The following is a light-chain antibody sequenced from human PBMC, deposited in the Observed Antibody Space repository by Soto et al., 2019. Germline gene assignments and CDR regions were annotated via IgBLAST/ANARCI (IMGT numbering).Light chain of an antibody. CDR3: EQRSVWPIS. Sequence: GEGAKIAGLAGQNIGTSLVWSQQKPGQSPRLLIYDASHRATGVPARFSGSGSGTDFTLTISGLEPEDFAVYYCEQRSVWPISFGQRTLLEVK. J-gene: IGKJ5*01. CDR2: DAS. V-gene: IGKV3-11*01. CDR1: QNIGTS.